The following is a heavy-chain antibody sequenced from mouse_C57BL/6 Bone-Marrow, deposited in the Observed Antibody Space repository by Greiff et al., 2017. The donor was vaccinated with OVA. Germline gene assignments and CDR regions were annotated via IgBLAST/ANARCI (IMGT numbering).Heavy chain of an antibody. V-gene: IGHV1-50*01. J-gene: IGHJ2*01. Sequence: VQLQQPGAELVKPGASVKLSCKASGYTFTSYWMQWVKQRPGQGLEWIGEIDPSDSYTNYNQKFKGKATLTVDTSSSTAYMQLSSLTSEDSAVYYCARWGDPDYWGQGTTLTVSS. CDR2: IDPSDSYT. CDR3: ARWGDPDY. D-gene: IGHD3-3*01. CDR1: GYTFTSYW.